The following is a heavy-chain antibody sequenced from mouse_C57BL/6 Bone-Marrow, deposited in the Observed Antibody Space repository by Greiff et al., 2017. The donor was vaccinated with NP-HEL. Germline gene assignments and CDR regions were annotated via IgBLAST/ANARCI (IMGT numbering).Heavy chain of an antibody. CDR3: ARGGHYGHFDY. J-gene: IGHJ2*01. Sequence: VKLMESGAELARPGASVKLSCKASGYTFTSYGISWVKQRTGQGLEWIGEIYPRSGNTYYNEKFKGKATLTADKSSSTAYMELRSLTSEDSAVYFCARGGHYGHFDYWGQGTTLTVSS. CDR1: GYTFTSYG. V-gene: IGHV1-81*01. CDR2: IYPRSGNT. D-gene: IGHD1-2*01.